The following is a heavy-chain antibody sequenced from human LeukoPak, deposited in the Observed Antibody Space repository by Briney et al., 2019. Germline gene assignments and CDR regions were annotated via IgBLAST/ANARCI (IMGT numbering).Heavy chain of an antibody. CDR3: ARSAGSGSYPFDY. CDR2: SSTTM. Sequence: SSTTMYYADSVKGRFTVSRDNAKNSLYLQMNSLRDEDTAVYYCARSAGSGSYPFDYWGQGTLVTVSS. D-gene: IGHD1-26*01. V-gene: IGHV3-48*02. J-gene: IGHJ4*02.